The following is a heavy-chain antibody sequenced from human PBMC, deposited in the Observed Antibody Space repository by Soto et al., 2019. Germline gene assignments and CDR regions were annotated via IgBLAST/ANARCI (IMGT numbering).Heavy chain of an antibody. Sequence: QVQLVQSGAEVKKPGSSVKVSCKASGGTFSSYAISWVRQAPGQGLEWMGGIIPIFGTANYAQKFQGRVTITADESTSTAYKELSSLRSEDTAVYYCARDIRIAAAGGRYFALWGRGTLVTVSS. J-gene: IGHJ2*01. CDR3: ARDIRIAAAGGRYFAL. CDR1: GGTFSSYA. CDR2: IIPIFGTA. V-gene: IGHV1-69*12. D-gene: IGHD6-13*01.